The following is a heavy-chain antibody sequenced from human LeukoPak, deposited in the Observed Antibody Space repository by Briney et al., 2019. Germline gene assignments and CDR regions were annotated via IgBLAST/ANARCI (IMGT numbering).Heavy chain of an antibody. CDR3: TRGIPPPTGTTYYYYMDV. D-gene: IGHD1-7*01. J-gene: IGHJ6*03. CDR2: IRSKAYGGTT. Sequence: GGSLRLSCTASGFTFGDYAMSWVRQAPGKGLEWVGFIRSKAYGGTTEYAASVKGRFTISRDDSKSIAYLQMNSLKTEDTAVYYCTRGIPPPTGTTYYYYMDVWGKGTTVTVSS. CDR1: GFTFGDYA. V-gene: IGHV3-49*04.